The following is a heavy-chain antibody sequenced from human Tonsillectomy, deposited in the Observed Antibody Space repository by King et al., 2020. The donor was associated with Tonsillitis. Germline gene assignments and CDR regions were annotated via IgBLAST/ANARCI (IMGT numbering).Heavy chain of an antibody. J-gene: IGHJ3*02. CDR1: GFIFSNYD. CDR2: ISSTGRYI. V-gene: IGHV3-21*01. CDR3: AKDKGADYYDSGRGAFDI. D-gene: IGHD3-22*01. Sequence: VQLVESGGGLVRPGWSLRLSCATSGFIFSNYDMNWVRQSPGKGLEWVSSISSTGRYIYYSDSVKGRFTISRDIAKTSLSLLMNSLRAEDTAVYFCAKDKGADYYDSGRGAFDIWGHGTMVTVSS.